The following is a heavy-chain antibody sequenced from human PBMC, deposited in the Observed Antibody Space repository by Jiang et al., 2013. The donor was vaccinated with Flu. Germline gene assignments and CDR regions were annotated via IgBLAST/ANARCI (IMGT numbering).Heavy chain of an antibody. CDR1: GGSISSGGYS. J-gene: IGHJ4*02. V-gene: IGHV4-30-4*07. CDR3: ARATSDYYDSSGYYYWGXLDY. CDR2: IYYSGST. D-gene: IGHD3-22*01. Sequence: GSGLVKPSQTLSLTCAVSGGSISSGGYSWSWIRQPPGKGLEWIGYIYYSGSTYYNPSLKSRVTISVDTSKNQFSLKLSSVTAADTAVYYCARATSDYYDSSGYYYWGXLDYVGPGNPGPPSP.